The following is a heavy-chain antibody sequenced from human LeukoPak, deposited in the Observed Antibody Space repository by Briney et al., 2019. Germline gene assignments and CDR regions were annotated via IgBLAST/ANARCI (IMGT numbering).Heavy chain of an antibody. CDR1: GFTFSSYG. CDR3: ARDPYGSGSYYRVFDY. V-gene: IGHV3-33*01. Sequence: PGRSLRLSCAASGFTFSSYGMHWVRQAPGKGLEWVAVIWYDGSNKYYADSVKGRFTISRDNSKNTLYLQMNSLGAEDTAVYYCARDPYGSGSYYRVFDYWGQGTLVTVSS. J-gene: IGHJ4*02. D-gene: IGHD3-10*01. CDR2: IWYDGSNK.